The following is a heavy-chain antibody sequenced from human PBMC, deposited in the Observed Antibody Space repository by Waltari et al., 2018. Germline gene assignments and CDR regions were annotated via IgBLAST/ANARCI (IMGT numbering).Heavy chain of an antibody. Sequence: EVQLVESGGGLVQPGESLRLSCAASGFTVSTNYMSWVRQAPGKGREGVAVIYSGGSTQYADSLKGRFTSTRDSSKKTRYLQMNSLRVEDTAVYYCATSPGGGGFWGQGTLVTVSS. J-gene: IGHJ4*02. CDR1: GFTVSTNY. CDR3: ATSPGGGGF. V-gene: IGHV3-66*01. D-gene: IGHD2-21*01. CDR2: IYSGGST.